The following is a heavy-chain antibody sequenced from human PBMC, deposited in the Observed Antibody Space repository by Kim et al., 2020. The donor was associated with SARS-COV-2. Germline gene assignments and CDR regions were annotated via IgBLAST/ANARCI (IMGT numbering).Heavy chain of an antibody. CDR3: ARDEAPIKY. D-gene: IGHD6-6*01. Sequence: GGSLRLSCAASGFTFSSYGMHWVRQAPGKGLEWVAIISYDGSNKYYADSVKGRFTISRDNSKNTLYLQMNSLRAEDTAVYYCARDEAPIKYWGQGTLSPSPQ. V-gene: IGHV3-33*05. CDR2: ISYDGSNK. J-gene: IGHJ4*02. CDR1: GFTFSSYG.